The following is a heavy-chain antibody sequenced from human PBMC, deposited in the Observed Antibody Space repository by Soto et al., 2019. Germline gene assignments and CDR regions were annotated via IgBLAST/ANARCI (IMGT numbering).Heavy chain of an antibody. J-gene: IGHJ4*02. CDR1: GGSISIGGYY. V-gene: IGHV4-31*03. Sequence: QVQLQESGPGLVKPSQTLSLTCTVSGGSISIGGYYWNWIRQFPGKGLEWIGYIHYSGSTSYNPSLKSRVTISVDTSKNQFSLKLNSVTAADTAVYYCARHQGDSWGQGTLVTVSS. CDR3: ARHQGDS. CDR2: IHYSGST.